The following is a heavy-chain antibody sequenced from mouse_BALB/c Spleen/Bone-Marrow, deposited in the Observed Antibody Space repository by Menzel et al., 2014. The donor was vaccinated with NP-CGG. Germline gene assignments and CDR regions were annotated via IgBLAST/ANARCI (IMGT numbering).Heavy chain of an antibody. CDR3: ARSHFYGNYFDY. CDR2: VSTGSTII. D-gene: IGHD2-1*01. Sequence: EVKLMESGGGLVQPGGSRKLSCAASGFTFSNFGMHWLRQSPEKGLEWVAFVSTGSTIIYYADTVKGRFTISRDDPENPLFLQMTSLRSEDTAIYYCARSHFYGNYFDYWGQGTTLTVSS. J-gene: IGHJ2*01. CDR1: GFTFSNFG. V-gene: IGHV5-17*02.